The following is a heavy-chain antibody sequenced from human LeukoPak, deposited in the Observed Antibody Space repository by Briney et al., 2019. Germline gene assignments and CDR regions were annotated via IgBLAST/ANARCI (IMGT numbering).Heavy chain of an antibody. V-gene: IGHV1-18*04. D-gene: IGHD6-19*01. J-gene: IGHJ4*02. CDR3: ARFPKRYSSGCCSDY. CDR1: GYTFTICG. Sequence: ASVKVSCNSSGYTFTICGISWVRQAPGQGLEWMGWISAYNGNTNYAQKLQGRVTMTTDTSTSTAYMELRRLRSDDTAVYYCARFPKRYSSGCCSDYWGQGTLVTVSS. CDR2: ISAYNGNT.